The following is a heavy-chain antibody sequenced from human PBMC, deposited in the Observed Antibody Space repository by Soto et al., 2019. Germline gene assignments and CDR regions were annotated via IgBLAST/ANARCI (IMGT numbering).Heavy chain of an antibody. CDR1: GFTFSSYS. J-gene: IGHJ4*02. CDR3: ARDLIGITFGDY. D-gene: IGHD3-16*01. CDR2: ISSSSSYI. Sequence: EVQLVESGGGLVKPGGSLRLSCAASGFTFSSYSMNWVRQAPVKGLEWVSSISSSSSYIYYADSVKGRFTISRDNAKNSLYLQMNSLRAEDTAVYYCARDLIGITFGDYWGQGTLVTVSS. V-gene: IGHV3-21*01.